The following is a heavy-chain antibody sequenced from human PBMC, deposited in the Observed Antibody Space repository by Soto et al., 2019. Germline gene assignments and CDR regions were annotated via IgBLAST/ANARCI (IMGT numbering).Heavy chain of an antibody. V-gene: IGHV3-33*01. D-gene: IGHD1-1*01. J-gene: IGHJ6*02. CDR3: VRDEEPGRRELDV. CDR2: IWYDGSNK. CDR1: GFTFSSYG. Sequence: QVQLVESGGGVVQPGRSLRLSCAASGFTFSSYGMHWVRQAPGKGLEWVAVIWYDGSNKYYADSVKGRFTISRDNSKNTLYLQMNSLRAEDTAVYYCVRDEEPGRRELDVWGQGTTVTVSS.